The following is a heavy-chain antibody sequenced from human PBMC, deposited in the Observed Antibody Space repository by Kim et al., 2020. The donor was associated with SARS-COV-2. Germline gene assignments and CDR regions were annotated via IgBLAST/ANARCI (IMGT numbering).Heavy chain of an antibody. V-gene: IGHV3-23*01. CDR3: AREITMIVVVISNWFDP. J-gene: IGHJ5*02. D-gene: IGHD3-22*01. Sequence: GKGPFTTSRDNSKNTLYLQMTSLRAEDTAVYYCAREITMIVVVISNWFDPWGQGTLVTVSS.